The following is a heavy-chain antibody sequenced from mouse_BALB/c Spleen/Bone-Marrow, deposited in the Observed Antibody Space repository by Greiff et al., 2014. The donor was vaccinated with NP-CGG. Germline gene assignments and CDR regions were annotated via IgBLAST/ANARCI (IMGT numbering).Heavy chain of an antibody. CDR1: GYTFTDYW. Sequence: QGQLKESGAEFVMPGASVKMSCKASGYTFTDYWVHWVKQRPGQGLEWIGAGDTSDSYSSYNQKFKGKATLTVDESSSTAYMQLNSLTSEDSAVYYCARKKRNYGNYYWFPYWGQGTLVTVSA. D-gene: IGHD2-1*01. J-gene: IGHJ3*01. CDR2: GDTSDSYS. V-gene: IGHV1-69*01. CDR3: ARKKRNYGNYYWFPY.